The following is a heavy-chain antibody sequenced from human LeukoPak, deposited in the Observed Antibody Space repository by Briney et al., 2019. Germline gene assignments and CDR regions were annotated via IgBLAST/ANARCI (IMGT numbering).Heavy chain of an antibody. J-gene: IGHJ5*02. V-gene: IGHV4-4*09. CDR2: IYTSGST. D-gene: IGHD6-6*01. CDR1: GGSISSYY. Sequence: PPETLSLTCTVSGGSISSYYWSWIRQPPGKGLEWIGYIYTSGSTNYNPSLKSRVAISVDTSKNQFSLKLSSVTAADTAVYYCARKGYPQLGNWFDPWGQGTLVTVSS. CDR3: ARKGYPQLGNWFDP.